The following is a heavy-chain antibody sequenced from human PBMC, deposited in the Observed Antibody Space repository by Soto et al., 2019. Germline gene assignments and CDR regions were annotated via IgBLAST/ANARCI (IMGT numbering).Heavy chain of an antibody. CDR3: ARTYCSSTTCYDLFES. J-gene: IGHJ4*02. Sequence: SETLSLTCTVSGGSISSYYWSWIRQPPGKGLEWIGYIYYSGSTNYNPSLKSRVTISVDTSKNQFSLKLSSVTAADTAMYYCARTYCSSTTCYDLFESWGQGTLVTVS. CDR2: IYYSGST. V-gene: IGHV4-59*01. CDR1: GGSISSYY. D-gene: IGHD2-2*01.